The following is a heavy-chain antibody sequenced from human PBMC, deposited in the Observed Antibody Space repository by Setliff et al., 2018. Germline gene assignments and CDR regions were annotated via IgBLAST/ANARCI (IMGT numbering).Heavy chain of an antibody. CDR3: ARTCSGSGCYAGLES. CDR1: GFTFSTYR. D-gene: IGHD2-15*01. Sequence: GGSLRLSCAASGFTFSTYRMHWVRQAPGKGLEWVAVIWDDGGNKYHADSVKGRFTISGDNAKNSLYLQMNSLRPEDTAVYYCARTCSGSGCYAGLESWGQGTPVTVSS. V-gene: IGHV3-33*08. J-gene: IGHJ4*02. CDR2: IWDDGGNK.